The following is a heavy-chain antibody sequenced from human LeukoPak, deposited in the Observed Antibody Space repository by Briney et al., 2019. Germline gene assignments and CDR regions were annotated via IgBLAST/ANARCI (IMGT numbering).Heavy chain of an antibody. Sequence: GSLRLSCAASGFTFSSYSMNWVRQAPGKGLEWVSSISSSSSYIYYADSVKGRFTISRDNAKNSLYLQMNSLRAEDTAVYYCARDRERYCSSTSCYGDAFDIWGQGTMVTVSS. J-gene: IGHJ3*02. D-gene: IGHD2-2*01. V-gene: IGHV3-21*01. CDR1: GFTFSSYS. CDR3: ARDRERYCSSTSCYGDAFDI. CDR2: ISSSSSYI.